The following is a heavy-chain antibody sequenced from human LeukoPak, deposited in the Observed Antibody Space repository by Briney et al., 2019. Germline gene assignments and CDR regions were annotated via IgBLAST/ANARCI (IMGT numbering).Heavy chain of an antibody. CDR1: GFTFTSYA. J-gene: IGHJ4*02. CDR2: ISGSGGST. D-gene: IGHD2-15*01. V-gene: IGHV3-23*01. Sequence: PGGSLRLSCAPPGFTFTSYAISSVPQAPGKGLEWVSPISGSGGSTYCAYSVKGRFTISRDNSKNTLYLQMNSLRAEDTAVYYCAKPLTSAYCSGGSCYDDYWGQGTLVTVSS. CDR3: AKPLTSAYCSGGSCYDDY.